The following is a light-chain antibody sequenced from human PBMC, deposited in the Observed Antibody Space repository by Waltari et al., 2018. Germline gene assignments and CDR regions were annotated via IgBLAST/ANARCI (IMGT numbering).Light chain of an antibody. Sequence: DIVLTQSPDSLAVSLGERATINRKSSQSLLSSANSKTYIAWYQQKPGQPPKLLINWESARGSGVPDRFSGSGSGTDFTLTISSLQAEDVAVYYCHHYYIPPLTFGQGTRLEIK. V-gene: IGKV4-1*01. CDR2: WES. J-gene: IGKJ5*01. CDR3: HHYYIPPLT. CDR1: QSLLSSANSKTY.